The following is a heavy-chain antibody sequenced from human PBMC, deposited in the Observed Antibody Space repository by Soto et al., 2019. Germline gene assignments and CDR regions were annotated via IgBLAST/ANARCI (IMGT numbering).Heavy chain of an antibody. D-gene: IGHD1-26*01. CDR1: GYTFTSYD. V-gene: IGHV1-8*01. CDR3: ASPRGSYYYYYYGMDV. Sequence: GASVKVSCKASGYTFTSYDIHWVRQATGQGLEWMGWMNPNSGNTGYAQKFQGRVTMTRNTSISTAYMELSSLRSEDTAVYYRASPRGSYYYYYYGMDVWGQGTTVTVSS. J-gene: IGHJ6*02. CDR2: MNPNSGNT.